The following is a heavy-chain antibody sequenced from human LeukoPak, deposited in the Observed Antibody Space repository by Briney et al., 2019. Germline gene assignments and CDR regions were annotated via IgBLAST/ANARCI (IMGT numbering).Heavy chain of an antibody. Sequence: PGGSLRLSYAASGFTFSSYSMNWVRQAPGKGLEWISYITVSSGIICYADSVKSRFTISRDNAKNSLYLQMNSLRAEDTAVYYCARDHNWSFDYWGQGILVTVSS. V-gene: IGHV3-48*04. D-gene: IGHD1-20*01. CDR1: GFTFSSYS. J-gene: IGHJ4*02. CDR3: ARDHNWSFDY. CDR2: ITVSSGII.